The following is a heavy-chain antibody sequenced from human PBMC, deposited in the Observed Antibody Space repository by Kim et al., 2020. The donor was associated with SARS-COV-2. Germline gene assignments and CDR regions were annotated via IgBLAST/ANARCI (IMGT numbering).Heavy chain of an antibody. J-gene: IGHJ3*02. V-gene: IGHV3-21*01. CDR2: ISSSSSYI. CDR3: ARDTNAQDYGDYGYPDDAFDI. Sequence: GGSLRLSCAASGFTFSSYSMNWVRQAPGKGLEWVSSISSSSSYIYYADSVKGRFTISRDNAKNSLYLQMNSLRAEDTAVYYCARDTNAQDYGDYGYPDDAFDIWGQGTMVTVSS. D-gene: IGHD4-17*01. CDR1: GFTFSSYS.